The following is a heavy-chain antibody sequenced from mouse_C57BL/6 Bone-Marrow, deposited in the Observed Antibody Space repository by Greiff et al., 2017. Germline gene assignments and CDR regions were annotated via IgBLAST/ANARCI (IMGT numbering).Heavy chain of an antibody. D-gene: IGHD2-1*01. CDR2: ISSGGSYT. Sequence: ELQLQQSGGDLVKPGGSLKLSCAASGFTFSSYGMSWVRQTPDKRLEWVATISSGGSYTYYPDSVKGRFTISRDNAKNTLYLQMSSLKSEDTAMYYCARSTIYYYAMDYWGQGTSVTVSS. CDR3: ARSTIYYYAMDY. V-gene: IGHV5-6*01. CDR1: GFTFSSYG. J-gene: IGHJ4*01.